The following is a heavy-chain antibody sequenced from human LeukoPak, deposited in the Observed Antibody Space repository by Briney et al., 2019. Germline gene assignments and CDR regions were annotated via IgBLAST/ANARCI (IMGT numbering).Heavy chain of an antibody. CDR3: ARRPIVGSTGFYFDP. V-gene: IGHV4-59*08. Sequence: PSETLSLTCTVSGGSISTYYWSWIRQPPGKGLEWIGYIYHSGSTNYNPSLKSRVTISVDTSQNQFSLKLASLTAADTAVYYCARRPIVGSTGFYFDPWGPGTLVTVSS. CDR1: GGSISTYY. CDR2: IYHSGST. J-gene: IGHJ5*02. D-gene: IGHD1-26*01.